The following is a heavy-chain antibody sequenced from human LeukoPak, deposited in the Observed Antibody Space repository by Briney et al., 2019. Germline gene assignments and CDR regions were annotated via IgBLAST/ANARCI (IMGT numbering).Heavy chain of an antibody. CDR3: ARAHCSSTSCYYYGMDV. Sequence: GGSLRLSCAASGFTFSDYYMSWIRQAPGKGLEWVSYISSSGSTIYYADSVKGRFTISRDNAKNSLYLQMNSLRAEDTAVYYCARAHCSSTSCYYYGMDVWGQGTTVTVSS. CDR1: GFTFSDYY. D-gene: IGHD2-2*01. V-gene: IGHV3-11*01. CDR2: ISSSGSTI. J-gene: IGHJ6*02.